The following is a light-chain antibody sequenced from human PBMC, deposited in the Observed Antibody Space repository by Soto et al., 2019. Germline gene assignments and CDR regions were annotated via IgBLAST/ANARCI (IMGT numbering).Light chain of an antibody. CDR1: QSVSSSY. CDR3: QQRSNWPT. Sequence: EIALTQSPATLSLSPWERATLSCRASQSVSSSYLAWYQQKPGQAPRLLIYGASTRATGIPARFSGSGSGTDFTLTISSLEPEDFAVYYCQQRSNWPTFGQGTRLEIK. V-gene: IGKV3D-20*02. J-gene: IGKJ5*01. CDR2: GAS.